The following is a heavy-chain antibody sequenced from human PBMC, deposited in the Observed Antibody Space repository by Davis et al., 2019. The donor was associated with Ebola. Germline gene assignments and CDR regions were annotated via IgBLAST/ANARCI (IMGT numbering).Heavy chain of an antibody. V-gene: IGHV4-34*01. D-gene: IGHD3-10*01. CDR3: ARAAVRFGDNNWFDP. CDR1: GGSFSGYY. J-gene: IGHJ5*02. Sequence: SETLSLTCAVYGGSFSGYYWSWIRQPPGKGLEWIGEINHSGSTNYNPSLKSRVTISVDTSKNQFSLKLSSVTAADTAVYYCARAAVRFGDNNWFDPWGQGTLVTVSS. CDR2: INHSGST.